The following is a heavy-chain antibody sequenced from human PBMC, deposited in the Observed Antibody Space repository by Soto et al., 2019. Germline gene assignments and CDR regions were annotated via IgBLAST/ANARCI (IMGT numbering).Heavy chain of an antibody. CDR1: GGTFSRYS. J-gene: IGHJ6*02. CDR3: AREDRARETGLVPAAIDGMDV. Sequence: QVQLVQSGAAVKKPGSSVKVSCKASGGTFSRYSITWVRQAPGHGLEWVGRIIPIFGIASYAQKFQARVTITADESTSTAYMELSSLRSDDTAVYYCAREDRARETGLVPAAIDGMDVWGQGTTVTVSS. CDR2: IIPIFGIA. D-gene: IGHD2-2*01. V-gene: IGHV1-69*08.